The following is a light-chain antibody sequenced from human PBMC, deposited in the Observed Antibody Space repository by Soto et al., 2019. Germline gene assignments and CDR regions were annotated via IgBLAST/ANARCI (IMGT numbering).Light chain of an antibody. CDR1: QSISSY. J-gene: IGKJ3*01. Sequence: DIQMTQSPSSLSASVGDRVTITCRARQSISSYLNWYQQKPGKAPKLLIYAASVLQSGVPSRFSGSGSGTDFTLTISSLQPEDFATYYCQQSYSTIITSGPGTKVDIK. V-gene: IGKV1-39*01. CDR3: QQSYSTIIT. CDR2: AAS.